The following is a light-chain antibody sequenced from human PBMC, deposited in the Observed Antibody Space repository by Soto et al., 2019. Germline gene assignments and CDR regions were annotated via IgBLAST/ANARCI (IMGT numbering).Light chain of an antibody. J-gene: IGLJ3*02. CDR2: EVS. CDR3: SSSTSSSTWV. V-gene: IGLV2-14*01. Sequence: QSALTQPASVSGSPGQSITISCTGTSSDVGGYNYVSWYQQHPGKAPKLMIYEVSNRPSGVSNRFSGSKSRNTASLTISGLQAEDEADYYSSSSTSSSTWVFGGGTKLTVL. CDR1: SSDVGGYNY.